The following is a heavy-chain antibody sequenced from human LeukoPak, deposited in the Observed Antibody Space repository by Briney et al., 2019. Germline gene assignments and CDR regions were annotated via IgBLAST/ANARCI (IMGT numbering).Heavy chain of an antibody. CDR3: TTDGSIAVAGKGDY. CDR1: GLTFSTYA. Sequence: GGSLRLSCVASGLTFSTYAMSWVRQAPGKGLEWVSAISGSDGSTYHADSVKGRFTISRDNSKNMLYLQMNSLRVEDTAVYYCTTDGSIAVAGKGDYWGQGTLVTVSS. CDR2: ISGSDGST. V-gene: IGHV3-23*01. J-gene: IGHJ4*02. D-gene: IGHD6-19*01.